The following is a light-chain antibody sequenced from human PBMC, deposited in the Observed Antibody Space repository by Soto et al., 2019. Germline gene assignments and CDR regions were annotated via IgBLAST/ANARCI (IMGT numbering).Light chain of an antibody. J-gene: IGLJ2*01. CDR1: SSNIGSNT. CDR2: SNN. V-gene: IGLV1-44*01. Sequence: QSVLTQPPSASVTPGQRVTISCSGSSSNIGSNTVNWYQQLPGTAPKLLIYSNNQRPSGVPDRFSGSKSGTSASLAISGLQSEDEADYYCAACDDSLNSVVFGVGTKLPVL. CDR3: AACDDSLNSVV.